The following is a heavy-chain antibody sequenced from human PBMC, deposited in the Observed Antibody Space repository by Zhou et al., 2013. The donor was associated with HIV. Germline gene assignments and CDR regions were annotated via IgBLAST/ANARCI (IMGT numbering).Heavy chain of an antibody. CDR3: ARARTTLHYYYYMDV. Sequence: HVQLVQSGTEVKKPGSSVKVSCKIFGGNPGGTFTSHPISWVRQAPGQGLEWMGGIIPILRTANYAQKFQGRVTITADELTTTAYMELTNLRLEDTAVYFCARARTTLHYYYYMDVWGKGTTVTVSS. D-gene: IGHD2-2*01. CDR1: GGTFTSHP. J-gene: IGHJ6*03. V-gene: IGHV1-69*12. CDR2: IIPILRTA.